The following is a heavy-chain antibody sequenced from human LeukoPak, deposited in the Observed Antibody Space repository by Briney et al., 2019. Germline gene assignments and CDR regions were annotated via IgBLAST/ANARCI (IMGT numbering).Heavy chain of an antibody. Sequence: GGSLRLSCAASGFTFITYWMSWVRQAPGKGLEYVANINQDGSEKYYVDSVKGRFTVSIDNAKNSLYLQMNSLRAEDTAVYYCARDPRSGSYFDYWGQGTLVTVFS. V-gene: IGHV3-7*01. CDR1: GFTFITYW. J-gene: IGHJ4*02. CDR2: INQDGSEK. CDR3: ARDPRSGSYFDY. D-gene: IGHD1-26*01.